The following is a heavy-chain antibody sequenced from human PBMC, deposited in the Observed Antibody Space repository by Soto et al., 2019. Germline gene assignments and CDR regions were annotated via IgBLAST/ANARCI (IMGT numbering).Heavy chain of an antibody. CDR1: GYTFTSYG. V-gene: IGHV1-18*04. CDR3: ARVDSSGFHSFDS. D-gene: IGHD3-22*01. J-gene: IGHJ3*02. Sequence: QVQLVQSGAEVKKPGASVKVSCKASGYTFTSYGISWVRQAPGQGLEWMGWISAYNGNTNYAQKLQGRITMTTDTSTSTAFRELRSLGSDDTAVYYCARVDSSGFHSFDSWGQGTMVTVSS. CDR2: ISAYNGNT.